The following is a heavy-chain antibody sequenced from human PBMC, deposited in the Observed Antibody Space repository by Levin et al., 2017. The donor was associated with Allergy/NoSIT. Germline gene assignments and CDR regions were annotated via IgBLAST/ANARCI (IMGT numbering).Heavy chain of an antibody. Sequence: PSETLSLTCTVSGGSIHNYYWNWIRQPPGKGLAWLGYIYYTGSANYNPSLKSRVTISVDTSKNQFSLKLSSVTAADTAVYYCARGRDGYTQSDYWGQGTLVAVSS. V-gene: IGHV4-59*01. CDR2: IYYTGSA. D-gene: IGHD5-24*01. J-gene: IGHJ4*02. CDR3: ARGRDGYTQSDY. CDR1: GGSIHNYY.